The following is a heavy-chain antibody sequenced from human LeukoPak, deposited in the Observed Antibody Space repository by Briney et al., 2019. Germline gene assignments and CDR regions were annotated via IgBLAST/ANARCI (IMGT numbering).Heavy chain of an antibody. D-gene: IGHD3-22*01. J-gene: IGHJ4*02. CDR2: ISGGGST. CDR3: AKTPAYYYDSSGPAFDY. Sequence: PGGSLRLSCAASGSTFSSYAMSWVRQAPGKGLEWVSAISGGGSTYYADSVRGRFTISRDNSKNTLNLQMNSLRAEDTAVYHCAKTPAYYYDSSGPAFDYWGQGTLVTVSS. CDR1: GSTFSSYA. V-gene: IGHV3-23*01.